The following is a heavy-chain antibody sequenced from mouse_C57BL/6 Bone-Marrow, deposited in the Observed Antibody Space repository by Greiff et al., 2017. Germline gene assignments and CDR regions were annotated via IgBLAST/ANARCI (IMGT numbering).Heavy chain of an antibody. V-gene: IGHV5-6*01. J-gene: IGHJ3*01. CDR2: ISSGGSYT. CDR1: GFTFSSYG. Sequence: EVMLVESGGDLVKPGGSLKLSCAASGFTFSSYGMSWVRQTPDKRLAWVATISSGGSYTYYPDSVKGRFTISRDNAKNTLYRQMSSLKSEDTAMYYCARHGYDYAWFAYWGQGTLVTVSA. D-gene: IGHD2-4*01. CDR3: ARHGYDYAWFAY.